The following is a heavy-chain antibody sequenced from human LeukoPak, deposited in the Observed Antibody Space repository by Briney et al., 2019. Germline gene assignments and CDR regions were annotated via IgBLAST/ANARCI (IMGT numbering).Heavy chain of an antibody. CDR2: IKQDGSEK. Sequence: PGGSLRLSCAASGFTFSSYWMSWVRQAPGKGLEWVANIKQDGSEKYYVDSVKGRFTISRDNAKNSLDLQMNSLRAEDTAVYYCARDTLGEGEDANYAVYYFDYWGQGSVVTVSS. D-gene: IGHD4/OR15-4a*01. CDR1: GFTFSSYW. J-gene: IGHJ4*02. V-gene: IGHV3-7*01. CDR3: ARDTLGEGEDANYAVYYFDY.